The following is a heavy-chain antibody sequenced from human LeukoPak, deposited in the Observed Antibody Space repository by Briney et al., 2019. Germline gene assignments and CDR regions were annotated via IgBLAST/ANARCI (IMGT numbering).Heavy chain of an antibody. D-gene: IGHD5-12*01. Sequence: SETLSLTCSVSGSSISSYYWSWVRQPAGKGLEWIGRIYSTGSTNYSPSLKSRVTVSVDTSKNQFSLKLSSVTAADTAVYYCARGGGFDPWGQGTLVTVSS. CDR1: GSSISSYY. V-gene: IGHV4-4*07. CDR3: ARGGGFDP. CDR2: IYSTGST. J-gene: IGHJ5*02.